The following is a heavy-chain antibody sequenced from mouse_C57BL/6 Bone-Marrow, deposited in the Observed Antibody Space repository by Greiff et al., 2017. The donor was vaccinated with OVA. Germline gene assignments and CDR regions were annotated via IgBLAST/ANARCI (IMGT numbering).Heavy chain of an antibody. V-gene: IGHV5-9-1*02. J-gene: IGHJ2*01. D-gene: IGHD1-1*01. Sequence: EVQGVESGEGLVKPGGSLKLSCAASGFTFSSYAMSWVRQTPEKRLEWVAYISSGGDYIYYADTVKGRFTISRDNARNTLYMQMSSLKSEDTAMYYCTRGDYYGSSHPYFDYWGQGTTLTVSS. CDR3: TRGDYYGSSHPYFDY. CDR2: ISSGGDYI. CDR1: GFTFSSYA.